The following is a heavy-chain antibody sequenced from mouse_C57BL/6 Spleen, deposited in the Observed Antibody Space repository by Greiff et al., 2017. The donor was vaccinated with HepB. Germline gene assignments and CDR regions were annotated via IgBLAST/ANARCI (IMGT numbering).Heavy chain of an antibody. J-gene: IGHJ4*01. Sequence: VQLQQSGAELVRPGASVKLSCTASGFNIKDYYMHWVKQRPEQGLEWIGRIDPEDGDTEYAPKFQGKATMTADTSSNTASLQLSSLTSEDTAVYYCTMGDGEGNFYAMDYWGQGTSVTVSS. V-gene: IGHV14-1*01. CDR2: IDPEDGDT. D-gene: IGHD2-13*01. CDR1: GFNIKDYY. CDR3: TMGDGEGNFYAMDY.